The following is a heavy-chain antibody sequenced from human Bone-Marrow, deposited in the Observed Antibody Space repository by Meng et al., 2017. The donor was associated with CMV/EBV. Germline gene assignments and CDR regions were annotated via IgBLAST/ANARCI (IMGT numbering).Heavy chain of an antibody. J-gene: IGHJ6*02. Sequence: ASVKVSCKASGYTFTSYYMHWVRQAPGQGLEWMGRINPSGGSASYAQKFQGRVTMTRDTSTSTVYMELSSLRSEDTAVYYCARDVWFGELDVWGQGTMVTVSS. V-gene: IGHV1-46*01. CDR1: GYTFTSYY. CDR2: INPSGGSA. D-gene: IGHD3-10*01. CDR3: ARDVWFGELDV.